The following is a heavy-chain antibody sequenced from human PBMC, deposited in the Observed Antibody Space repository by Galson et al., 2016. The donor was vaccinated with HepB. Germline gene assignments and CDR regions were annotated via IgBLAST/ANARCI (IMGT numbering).Heavy chain of an antibody. J-gene: IGHJ4*02. CDR1: GFNFTASA. CDR3: AAGNSYDFWSVDLDY. CDR2: IVVGSGNT. D-gene: IGHD3-3*01. Sequence: SVKVSCKASGFNFTASAVQWVRQTRGQRLEWIGWIVVGSGNTEFAQNFQGRVTFTRDTSTRTAYMELSSLRSEDTAVYYCAAGNSYDFWSVDLDYWGQGSLVTVSS. V-gene: IGHV1-58*01.